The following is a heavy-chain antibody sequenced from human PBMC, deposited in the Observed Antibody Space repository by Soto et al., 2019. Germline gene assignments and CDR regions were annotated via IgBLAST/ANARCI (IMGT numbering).Heavy chain of an antibody. CDR2: ISGSGGST. D-gene: IGHD2-2*01. V-gene: IGHV3-23*01. CDR3: AKDLVPAATRGRPPYNGMDV. J-gene: IGHJ6*02. CDR1: GFTFSSYA. Sequence: EGSLRLSCAASGFTFSSYAMSWVRQAPGKGLEWVSAISGSGGSTYYAVSVKGRFTISRDNSKNTLYLQMNSLRAEDTAVYYCAKDLVPAATRGRPPYNGMDVWGQGTTVTVSS.